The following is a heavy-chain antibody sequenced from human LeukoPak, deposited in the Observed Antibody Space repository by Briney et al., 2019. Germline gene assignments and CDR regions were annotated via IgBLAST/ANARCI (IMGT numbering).Heavy chain of an antibody. CDR2: INSDGSST. CDR3: ARGGYGDYFGWFDP. J-gene: IGHJ5*01. CDR1: GFTFSSYW. V-gene: IGHV3-74*01. D-gene: IGHD4-17*01. Sequence: GGSLRLSCAASGFTFSSYWMHWVRQAPGKGLVWVSRINSDGSSTSYADSVKGRFTISRDNAKNTLYLQMNSLRAEDTAVYYCARGGYGDYFGWFDPWGQGTLVTVSS.